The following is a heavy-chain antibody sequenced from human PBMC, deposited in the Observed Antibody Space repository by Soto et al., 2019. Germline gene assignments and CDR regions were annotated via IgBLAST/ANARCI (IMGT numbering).Heavy chain of an antibody. D-gene: IGHD6-19*01. J-gene: IGHJ3*02. CDR2: INHSGST. CDR1: GGSFSGYN. V-gene: IGHV4-34*01. CDR3: ARTLGAVAGIDAFDI. Sequence: SETLSLTCAVYGGSFSGYNWCWIRQPPGKGLERIGEINHSGSTNYNPSLKSRVTISVDTSKNQFSLKLSSVTAADTAVYYCARTLGAVAGIDAFDIWGQGTMVT.